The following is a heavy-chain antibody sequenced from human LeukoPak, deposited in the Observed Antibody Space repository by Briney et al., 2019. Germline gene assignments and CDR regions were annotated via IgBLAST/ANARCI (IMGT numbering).Heavy chain of an antibody. J-gene: IGHJ2*01. CDR1: GGSIRSYH. CDR3: ARSTMVRGLRSDWYFDL. CDR2: IFYSGGA. D-gene: IGHD3-10*01. V-gene: IGHV4-59*01. Sequence: PSETLSLTCTVSGGSIRSYHWSWIRQPPGKGLEWIGYIFYSGGANYNPSLKSRVTISVDTSKNQFSLKLTSVTAADTAVYYCARSTMVRGLRSDWYFDLWGRGTLVTVSS.